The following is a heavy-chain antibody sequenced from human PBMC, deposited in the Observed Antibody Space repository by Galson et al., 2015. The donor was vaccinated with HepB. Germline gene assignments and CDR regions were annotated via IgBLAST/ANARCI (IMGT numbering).Heavy chain of an antibody. CDR1: GYSFTSYW. D-gene: IGHD3-10*01. CDR2: IYPGDSDT. Sequence: QSGAEVKKPGESLKISCKGSGYSFTSYWIGWVRQMPGKGLEWMGIIYPGDSDTRYSPSFQGQVTISADKSISTAYLQWSSLKASDTAMYYCARGSLVDGSGSYYNAYFDYWGQGTLVTVSS. J-gene: IGHJ4*02. V-gene: IGHV5-51*01. CDR3: ARGSLVDGSGSYYNAYFDY.